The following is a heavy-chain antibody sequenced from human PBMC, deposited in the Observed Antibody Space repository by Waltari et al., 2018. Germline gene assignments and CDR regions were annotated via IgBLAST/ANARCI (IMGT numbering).Heavy chain of an antibody. J-gene: IGHJ6*02. CDR3: AKGQSDRLIYYYGMDV. CDR1: GFTFDDYA. D-gene: IGHD3-16*01. CDR2: ISWNSGSI. V-gene: IGHV3-9*01. Sequence: EVQLVESGGGLVQPGRSLRLSCAASGFTFDDYAMHWVRQAPGKGLEWVSGISWNSGSIGYADSVKGRFTISRDNAKNSLYLQMNSLSAEDTALYYCAKGQSDRLIYYYGMDVWGQGTTVTVSS.